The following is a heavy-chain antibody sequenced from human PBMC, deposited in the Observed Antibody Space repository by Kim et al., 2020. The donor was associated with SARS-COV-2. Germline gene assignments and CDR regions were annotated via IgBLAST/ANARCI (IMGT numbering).Heavy chain of an antibody. J-gene: IGHJ4*02. CDR1: GYSFNSYG. D-gene: IGHD3-22*01. CDR3: ARGAYDSTGYYYYLDY. CDR2: ITTNYGTT. V-gene: IGHV1-18*01. Sequence: ASVKVSCKTSGYSFNSYGVNWVRQAPGQGLEWMGWITTNYGTTNYARRLKGRVAMTTDTSTSTAYMELRGLTSDDTAVYFCARGAYDSTGYYYYLDYWGQGTLVTVSS.